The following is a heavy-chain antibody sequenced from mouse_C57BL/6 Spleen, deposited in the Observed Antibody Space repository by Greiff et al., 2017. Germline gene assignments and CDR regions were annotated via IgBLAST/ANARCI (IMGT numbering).Heavy chain of an antibody. CDR1: GFTFSDYG. D-gene: IGHD2-4*01. V-gene: IGHV5-17*01. CDR3: ARRRDYHYYAMDY. Sequence: EVKLVESGGGLVKPGGSLKLSCAASGFTFSDYGMHWVRQAPEKGLEWVAYISSGSSTIYYADTVKGRFTISRDNAKNTLFLQMTSLRSEDTGMYYCARRRDYHYYAMDYWGQGTSVTVSS. CDR2: ISSGSSTI. J-gene: IGHJ4*01.